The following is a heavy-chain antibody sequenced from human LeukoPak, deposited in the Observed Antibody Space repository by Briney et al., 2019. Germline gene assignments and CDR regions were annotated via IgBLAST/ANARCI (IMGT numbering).Heavy chain of an antibody. CDR3: AKDRDCDFWSGPS. CDR2: ISGSGGST. D-gene: IGHD3-3*01. J-gene: IGHJ5*02. V-gene: IGHV3-23*01. CDR1: GFTFSSYA. Sequence: GGSLRLSCAASGFTFSSYAMSWVRQAPGKGLGWVSAISGSGGSTYYADSVKGRFTISRDNSKNTLYLQMNSLSAEDTAVYYCAKDRDCDFWSGPSWGQRTLVTVSS.